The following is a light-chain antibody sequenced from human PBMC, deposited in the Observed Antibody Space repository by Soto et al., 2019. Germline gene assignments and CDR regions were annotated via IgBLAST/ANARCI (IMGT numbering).Light chain of an antibody. CDR1: SSNIGSFYD. Sequence: QPVLTQPHSVSGAPGQRVTIPCTGSSSNIGSFYDGHWYQKLPETVPKLLIYSDNNRTSGVPDRFSGSKSGTAASRAITGVLAEDEADYYCQSYDNSLNNVVFGVGTQLTVL. CDR3: QSYDNSLNNVV. J-gene: IGLJ2*01. V-gene: IGLV1-40*01. CDR2: SDN.